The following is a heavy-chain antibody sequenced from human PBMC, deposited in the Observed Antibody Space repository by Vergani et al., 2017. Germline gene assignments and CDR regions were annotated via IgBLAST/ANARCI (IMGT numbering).Heavy chain of an antibody. CDR2: INTGNGNT. V-gene: IGHV1-3*04. CDR3: ASGYSGSYLDALGNAFDI. J-gene: IGHJ3*02. CDR1: GYTFTSYA. Sequence: QVQLVQSGAEVKKPGASVKVSCKASGYTFTSYAMHWVRQAPGQRLEWMGWINTGNGNTKYSQKFQGRVTITADESTSTAYMELSSLRSEDTAVYYCASGYSGSYLDALGNAFDIWGQGTMVTVSS. D-gene: IGHD1-26*01.